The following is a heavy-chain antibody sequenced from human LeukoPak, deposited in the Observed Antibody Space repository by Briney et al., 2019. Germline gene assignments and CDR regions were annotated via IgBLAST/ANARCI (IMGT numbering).Heavy chain of an antibody. J-gene: IGHJ3*02. D-gene: IGHD3/OR15-3a*01. V-gene: IGHV3-30*02. CDR3: VKGGLRGNWVATPDI. CDR2: LHYDGANE. Sequence: GGSLRLSCAASGFIFNNYAMNWVRQAPGDGLEWETSLHYDGANELYADSVKGRFTVSRDNSRNTLYLQMNSLRDEDTAVYYCVKGGLRGNWVATPDIWGHGTMVTV. CDR1: GFIFNNYA.